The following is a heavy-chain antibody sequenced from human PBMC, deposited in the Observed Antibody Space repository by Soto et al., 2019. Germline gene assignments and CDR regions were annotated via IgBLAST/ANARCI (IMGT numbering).Heavy chain of an antibody. V-gene: IGHV2-5*02. J-gene: IGHJ4*02. CDR1: GFSLSTSGVG. CDR3: ARSEYDSSGSYF. D-gene: IGHD3-22*01. Sequence: SGPTLVNPTQTLTLTCAFSGFSLSTSGVGVGWIRQPPGKALEWLALIYWDEDKRYSPSLKSRLTITKDTSKNQVVLRMTNMDPVDTATYYCARSEYDSSGSYFCGQGILVTVSS. CDR2: IYWDEDK.